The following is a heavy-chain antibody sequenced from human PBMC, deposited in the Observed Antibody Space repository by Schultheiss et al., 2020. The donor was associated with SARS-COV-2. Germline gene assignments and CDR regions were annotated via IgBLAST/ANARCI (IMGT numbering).Heavy chain of an antibody. CDR2: IYSGGST. CDR1: GFTVSSNY. V-gene: IGHV3-66*01. D-gene: IGHD2-21*02. CDR3: ARVYLEGDIDYYYYYMDV. J-gene: IGHJ6*03. Sequence: GGSLRLSCAASGFTVSSNYMSWVRQAPGKGLEWVSVIYSGGSTYYADSVKGRFTISRDNSKNTLYLQMNSLRAEDTAVYYCARVYLEGDIDYYYYYMDVWGKGTTVTVSS.